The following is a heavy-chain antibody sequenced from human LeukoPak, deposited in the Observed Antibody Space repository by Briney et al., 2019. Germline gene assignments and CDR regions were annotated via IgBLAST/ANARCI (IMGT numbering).Heavy chain of an antibody. CDR2: INPNSGGT. CDR3: ARDIDGWPFDY. Sequence: ASVNVSYKASGYTFTGYYMHWVRQAPGQGLGWMGWINPNSGGTNYARTFQGRVTLTRDTTISTAYMELSRLISDDTAVYYCARDIDGWPFDYWGQGTLVTVSS. V-gene: IGHV1-2*02. D-gene: IGHD5-24*01. CDR1: GYTFTGYY. J-gene: IGHJ4*02.